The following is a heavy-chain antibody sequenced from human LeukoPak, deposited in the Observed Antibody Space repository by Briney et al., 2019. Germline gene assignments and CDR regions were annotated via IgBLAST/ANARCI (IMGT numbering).Heavy chain of an antibody. Sequence: ASVKVSCKASGYTFTSYYMHWVRQAPGQGLEWMGIINPSGGSTSYAQKFQGRVTMTRDTSTSTVYMELSSLRSEDTAVYYCARDPPSLDSSGYYSSYYFDYWGQGTLVTVSS. J-gene: IGHJ4*02. CDR2: INPSGGST. CDR3: ARDPPSLDSSGYYSSYYFDY. D-gene: IGHD3-22*01. V-gene: IGHV1-46*01. CDR1: GYTFTSYY.